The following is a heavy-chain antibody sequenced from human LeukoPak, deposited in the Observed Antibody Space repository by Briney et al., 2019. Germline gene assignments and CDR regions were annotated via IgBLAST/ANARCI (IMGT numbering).Heavy chain of an antibody. CDR1: GGSFSGYY. CDR3: ARDGGYCSSTSCYGWFDP. V-gene: IGHV4-34*01. Sequence: PSETLSLTCAVYGGSFSGYYWSWIRQPPGKGLEWIGEINHSGSTNYNPSLKSRVTISVDTSKNQFSLKLSSVTVADTAVYYCARDGGYCSSTSCYGWFDPWGQGTLVTVSS. J-gene: IGHJ5*02. D-gene: IGHD2-2*01. CDR2: INHSGST.